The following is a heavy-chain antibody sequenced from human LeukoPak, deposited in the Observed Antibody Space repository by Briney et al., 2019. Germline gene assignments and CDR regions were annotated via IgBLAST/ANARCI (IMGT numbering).Heavy chain of an antibody. CDR1: GFTFSSYS. D-gene: IGHD7-27*01. Sequence: GGSQRLSCAASGFTFSSYSMNWVRQAPGKGLEWVSSISSRSSYIYYADSVKGRFTISRDNSKNTLYLQMNSLRAEDTAVYYCAKDMGTGLNHYYHYGMDVWGQGTTVTVSS. V-gene: IGHV3-21*01. J-gene: IGHJ6*02. CDR2: ISSRSSYI. CDR3: AKDMGTGLNHYYHYGMDV.